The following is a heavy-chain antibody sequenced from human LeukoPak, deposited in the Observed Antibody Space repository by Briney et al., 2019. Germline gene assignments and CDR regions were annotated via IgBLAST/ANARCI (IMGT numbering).Heavy chain of an antibody. CDR1: GGSISSSSYY. CDR2: IYYSGST. D-gene: IGHD3-10*01. V-gene: IGHV4-39*07. CDR3: AREEVGAFDI. J-gene: IGHJ3*02. Sequence: PSETLSLTCTVSGGSISSSSYYWGWIRQPPGKGLEWIGTIYYSGSTYYNPSLKSRVTISVDTSKNQFSLKLSSVTAADTAVYYCAREEVGAFDIWGQGTMVTVSS.